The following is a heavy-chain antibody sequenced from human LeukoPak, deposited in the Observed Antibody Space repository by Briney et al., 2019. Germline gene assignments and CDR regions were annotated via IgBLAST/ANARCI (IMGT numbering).Heavy chain of an antibody. CDR2: IYTSGST. Sequence: SETLSLTCTVSGGSISSYYWSWIRQPAGKGLEWIGRIYTSGSTNYNPSLKSRVTMSVDTSKNQFSLKLSSVTAADTAVYYCARGRSDVGNYYDSSGQNFDYWGQGTLVTVSS. V-gene: IGHV4-4*07. CDR1: GGSISSYY. D-gene: IGHD3-22*01. CDR3: ARGRSDVGNYYDSSGQNFDY. J-gene: IGHJ4*02.